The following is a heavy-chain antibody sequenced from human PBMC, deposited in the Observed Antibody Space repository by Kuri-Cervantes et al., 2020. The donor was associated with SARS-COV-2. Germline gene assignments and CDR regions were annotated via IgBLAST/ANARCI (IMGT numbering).Heavy chain of an antibody. V-gene: IGHV1-18*01. Sequence: GGSLRLSCKGSGYSFTSYGISWVRQAPGQGLEWMGWISAYNGNTNYAQKLQGRVTMTTDTSTSTAYMELSSLRSEDTAVYYCARGLTHYDFWSGLYYYYYMDVWGKGTTVTVSS. J-gene: IGHJ6*03. D-gene: IGHD3-3*01. CDR1: GYSFTSYG. CDR3: ARGLTHYDFWSGLYYYYYMDV. CDR2: ISAYNGNT.